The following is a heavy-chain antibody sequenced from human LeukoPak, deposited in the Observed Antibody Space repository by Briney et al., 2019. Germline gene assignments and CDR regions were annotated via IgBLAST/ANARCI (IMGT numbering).Heavy chain of an antibody. CDR3: AKDPLPDSGSPGDY. CDR1: GFTFSSYG. J-gene: IGHJ4*01. CDR2: IRYDGSNK. V-gene: IGHV3-30*02. Sequence: GGSLRLSCAASGFTFSSYGMHWVRQAPGKGLEWVAFIRYDGSNKYYADSVKGRFTISRDNSKNTLYLQMNSLRAWDTGLDYWAKDPLPDSGSPGDYWGQGTPGNGSS. D-gene: IGHD1-26*01.